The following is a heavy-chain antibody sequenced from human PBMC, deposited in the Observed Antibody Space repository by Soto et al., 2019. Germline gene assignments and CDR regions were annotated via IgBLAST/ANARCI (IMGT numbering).Heavy chain of an antibody. J-gene: IGHJ2*01. CDR3: AREAAATLWYFDL. D-gene: IGHD2-15*01. CDR1: GFTFSIYS. Sequence: PGGSLRLSCAASGFTFSIYSMNWVRQAPGKGLEWVSYISTSSSIYYADSVKGRFTISRDNAKNSLYLQVNSLTDEDTAVYYCAREAAATLWYFDLWGRGTVVTVPQ. CDR2: ISTSSSI. V-gene: IGHV3-48*02.